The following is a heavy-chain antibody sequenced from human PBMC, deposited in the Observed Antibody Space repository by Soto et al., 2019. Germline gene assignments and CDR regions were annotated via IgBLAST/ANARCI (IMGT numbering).Heavy chain of an antibody. D-gene: IGHD6-13*01. CDR3: ARDGLTIAARTLHRKDYFDY. CDR1: GFILSNYC. CDR2: IWYDGSNK. V-gene: IGHV3-33*01. J-gene: IGHJ4*01. Sequence: GGSLRLSCVASGFILSNYCIHWIRQAPCKGLEWVAVIWYDGSNKYYADSVKGRFTIYRDNSKNTLYLEMKSVRGEDTAVYYSARDGLTIAARTLHRKDYFDYGGHGSLV.